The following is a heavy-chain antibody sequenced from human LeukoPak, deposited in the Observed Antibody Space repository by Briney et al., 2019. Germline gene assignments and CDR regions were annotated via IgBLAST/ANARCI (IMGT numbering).Heavy chain of an antibody. CDR2: IDPNSGVT. J-gene: IGHJ4*02. Sequence: ASVKVYCKTSGYTFIAYYMHWVRQAPGQGLEWMGWIDPNSGVTDYAQNFQGRVTLTRDTSISTAYMEMTSLRYDDTAVYYCGSASSSGWFVYFWGQGTLVTVSS. V-gene: IGHV1-2*02. CDR1: GYTFIAYY. CDR3: GSASSSGWFVYF. D-gene: IGHD6-19*01.